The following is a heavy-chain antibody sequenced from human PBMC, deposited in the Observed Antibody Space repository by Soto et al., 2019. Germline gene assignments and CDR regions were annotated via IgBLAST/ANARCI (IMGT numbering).Heavy chain of an antibody. CDR1: GGSFSGYY. J-gene: IGHJ4*02. Sequence: KPSETLSLTCAVYGGSFSGYYWSWIRQPPGKGLDWIGEINHGGSTNYNPSLKSRVTISIDTSKNQFSLKLSSVTAADTAVYYCASGGQTIIPKDWGQGTLVTV. CDR3: ASGGQTIIPKD. D-gene: IGHD5-12*01. CDR2: INHGGST. V-gene: IGHV4-34*01.